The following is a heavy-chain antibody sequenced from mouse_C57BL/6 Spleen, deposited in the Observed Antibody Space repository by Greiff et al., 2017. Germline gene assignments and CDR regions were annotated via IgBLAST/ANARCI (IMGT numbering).Heavy chain of an antibody. Sequence: VQLKESEGGLVQPGSSMKLSCTASGFTFSDYYMAWVRQVPEKGLEWVANINYDGSSTYYLDSLKSRFIISRDNAKNILYLQMSSLKSEDTATYYCARDGEDYYGSSYWYFDVWGTGTTVTVSS. CDR2: INYDGSST. CDR1: GFTFSDYY. J-gene: IGHJ1*03. V-gene: IGHV5-16*01. D-gene: IGHD1-1*01. CDR3: ARDGEDYYGSSYWYFDV.